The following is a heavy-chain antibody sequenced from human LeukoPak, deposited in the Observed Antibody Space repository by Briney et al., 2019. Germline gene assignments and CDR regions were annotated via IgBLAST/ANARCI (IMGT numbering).Heavy chain of an antibody. CDR3: ARQYDSYFYYYLDL. Sequence: SETLSLTCGVSGYPINNAYYWVWIRQPPGKGLEWIGSLYHPDSTYYNPSLKSRVTMSVDTSRNQFSLRLSFVTAAATAVYYCARQYDSYFYYYLDLWGTGTTVTVSS. V-gene: IGHV4-38-2*01. J-gene: IGHJ6*03. CDR1: GYPINNAYY. CDR2: LYHPDST. D-gene: IGHD2-2*01.